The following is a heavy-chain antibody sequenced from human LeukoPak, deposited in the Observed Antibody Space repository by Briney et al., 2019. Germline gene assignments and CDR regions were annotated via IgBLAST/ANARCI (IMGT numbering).Heavy chain of an antibody. CDR1: GFTFSTFS. D-gene: IGHD6-13*01. CDR3: ARDPRSSWNRFDY. CDR2: ISSSSSSI. J-gene: IGHJ4*02. Sequence: PGGSLRLSCAASGFTFSTFSMNWVRQAPGKGLEWVSYISSSSSSIYYADSVKGRFTISRDNAKNSLYLQMNSLRAEDTAVYYCARDPRSSWNRFDYWGQGTLVTVSS. V-gene: IGHV3-48*04.